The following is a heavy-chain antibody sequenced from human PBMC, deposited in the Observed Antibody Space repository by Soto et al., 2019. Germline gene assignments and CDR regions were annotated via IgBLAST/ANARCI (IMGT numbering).Heavy chain of an antibody. CDR2: IFQSGST. D-gene: IGHD6-19*01. Sequence: SETLSLTCGVSGGTIRSPDWWTWVRQPPGKGLEWIGEIFQSGSTNYTPSLESRVTISVDKSKNQFSLTLSSVTAADTAVYFCARGRGRYSSGWSWFDPWGQGILVTVSS. V-gene: IGHV4-4*02. J-gene: IGHJ5*02. CDR1: GGTIRSPDW. CDR3: ARGRGRYSSGWSWFDP.